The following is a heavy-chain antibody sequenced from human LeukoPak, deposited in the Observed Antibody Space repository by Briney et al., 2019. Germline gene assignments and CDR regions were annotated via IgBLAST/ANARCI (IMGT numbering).Heavy chain of an antibody. CDR2: ISAYNGNT. J-gene: IGHJ4*02. D-gene: IGHD6-19*01. V-gene: IGHV1-18*01. CDR1: DTFTSYG. CDR3: ARHETGYSSSGWPDY. Sequence: ASVKVSCKASDTFTSYGISWVRQAPGQGLEWMGWISAYNGNTNYAQKLQGRVTMTTDTSTSTAYMELRSLRSDDTAVYYCARHETGYSSSGWPDYWGQGTLVTVSS.